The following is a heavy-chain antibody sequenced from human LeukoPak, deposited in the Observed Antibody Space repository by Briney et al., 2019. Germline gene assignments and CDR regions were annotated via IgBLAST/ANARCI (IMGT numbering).Heavy chain of an antibody. D-gene: IGHD6-6*01. Sequence: GASVKVSCKASGGTFSSYAISWVRQAPGQGLEWMGGIIPIFGTANYAQKFQGRATITTDESTSTAYMELSSLRSEDTAVYYCARGVWEPYSSSQYYFDYWGQGTLVTVSS. J-gene: IGHJ4*02. CDR2: IIPIFGTA. V-gene: IGHV1-69*05. CDR1: GGTFSSYA. CDR3: ARGVWEPYSSSQYYFDY.